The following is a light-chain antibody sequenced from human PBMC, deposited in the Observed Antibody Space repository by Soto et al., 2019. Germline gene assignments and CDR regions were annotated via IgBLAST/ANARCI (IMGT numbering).Light chain of an antibody. Sequence: AIRMTQSPSSLSASTGERVTITCRASQGISSYLAWYQQKPGKAPKLLIYDASTLQSGVPSRFSGSGSGTAITLTISCLQSEDFAAYYCHQYYSYPRTFGRGTKVEIK. CDR2: DAS. CDR1: QGISSY. CDR3: HQYYSYPRT. J-gene: IGKJ1*01. V-gene: IGKV1-8*01.